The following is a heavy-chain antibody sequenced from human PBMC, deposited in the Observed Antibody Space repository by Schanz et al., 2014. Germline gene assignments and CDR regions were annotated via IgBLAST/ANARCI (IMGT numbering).Heavy chain of an antibody. V-gene: IGHV1-2*02. CDR2: INPNSGGT. Sequence: QVQLVQSGAEVKNPGASVKVSCKASGYTFTGYYMHWVRQAPGQGLEWMGWINPNSGGTNYAQKFQGRVTMTRDMSINTAYMELSRLRSEDTAVYYCASALTTWGGMDVWGQGTTVTVSS. CDR1: GYTFTGYY. J-gene: IGHJ6*02. CDR3: ASALTTWGGMDV. D-gene: IGHD4-4*01.